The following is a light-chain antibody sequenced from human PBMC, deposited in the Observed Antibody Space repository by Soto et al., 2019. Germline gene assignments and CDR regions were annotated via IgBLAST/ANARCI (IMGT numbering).Light chain of an antibody. Sequence: EIVVTQSPGTLSLSPGERAILSCRASQSVSSNYLAWHQQKFGQAPRLLIYGASSRATGIPDRFSGSGSGTDFTLTISRLEPEDFAVYYCQQYGSLQVTFGGGTKVEIK. CDR1: QSVSSNY. CDR2: GAS. J-gene: IGKJ4*01. V-gene: IGKV3-20*01. CDR3: QQYGSLQVT.